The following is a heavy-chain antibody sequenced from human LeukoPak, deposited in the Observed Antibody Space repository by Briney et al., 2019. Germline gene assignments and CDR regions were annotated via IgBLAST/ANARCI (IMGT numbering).Heavy chain of an antibody. Sequence: NPSQTLSLTCTVSGGSISSGSYYWSWIRQPAGKGLEWIGRIYTSGSTNYNPSLKSRVTISVDTSKNQFSLKLRSVTAADTALYFCARVGGPVPAALEDAFDLWGQGILVTVSS. CDR1: GGSISSGSYY. V-gene: IGHV4-61*02. D-gene: IGHD6-6*01. CDR3: ARVGGPVPAALEDAFDL. CDR2: IYTSGST. J-gene: IGHJ3*01.